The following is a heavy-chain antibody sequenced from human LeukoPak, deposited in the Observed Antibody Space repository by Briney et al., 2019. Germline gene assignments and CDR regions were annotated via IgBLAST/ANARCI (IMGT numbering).Heavy chain of an antibody. D-gene: IGHD6-13*01. CDR2: IYYSGST. J-gene: IGHJ4*02. V-gene: IGHV4-59*08. Sequence: ETLSLTCTVSGGSISSYYWSWIRQTPGKGLEWIGDIYYSGSTNYNPSLKGRVTISEDTSKNQFSLKLSSVTAADTAVYYCARHTDIAPLSSLKYWGQGTLVTVSS. CDR1: GGSISSYY. CDR3: ARHTDIAPLSSLKY.